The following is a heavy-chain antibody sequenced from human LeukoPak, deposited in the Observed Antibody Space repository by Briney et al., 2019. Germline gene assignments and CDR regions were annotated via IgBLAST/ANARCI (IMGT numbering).Heavy chain of an antibody. CDR2: IYYSGST. J-gene: IGHJ4*02. D-gene: IGHD3-16*01. Sequence: SETLSLTYTVSGGSVSSGSYYWSWIRQPPGKGLEWIGYIYYSGSTNYNPSLKSRVTISVDTSKNQFSLKLSSVTAADTAVYYCARDGGHVVTGEYYFDYWGQGTLVTVSS. V-gene: IGHV4-61*01. CDR1: GGSVSSGSYY. CDR3: ARDGGHVVTGEYYFDY.